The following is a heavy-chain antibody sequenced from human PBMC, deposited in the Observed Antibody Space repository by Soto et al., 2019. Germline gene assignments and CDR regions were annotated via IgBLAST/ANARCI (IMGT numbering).Heavy chain of an antibody. CDR2: ISHPSTYI. Sequence: EVQLVESGGGLAKPGGSLRLSCAASGFTCSSYSMIWVRQAPGKGLEWVSSISHPSTYIYYADSVKGRFTISRDNAKNSLYLQMNSLRAEDTALYYCARESYCGGGTCYRTGCEYWGPGALVTVSS. CDR3: ARESYCGGGTCYRTGCEY. J-gene: IGHJ4*02. D-gene: IGHD2-15*01. CDR1: GFTCSSYS. V-gene: IGHV3-21*01.